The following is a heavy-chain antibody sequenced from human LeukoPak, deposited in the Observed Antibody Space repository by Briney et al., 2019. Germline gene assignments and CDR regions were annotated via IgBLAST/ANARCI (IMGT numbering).Heavy chain of an antibody. Sequence: GESLKISCKVSGYRLTNNWIGWVRQMPGKGLKWMGIIYPGDSDARYSPSFQGQVTISADKSISTAYLQWSSLKASDTAMYYCARQHYYGSGSYYIDYWGQGTLVTVSS. J-gene: IGHJ4*02. CDR3: ARQHYYGSGSYYIDY. V-gene: IGHV5-51*01. CDR2: IYPGDSDA. CDR1: GYRLTNNW. D-gene: IGHD3-10*01.